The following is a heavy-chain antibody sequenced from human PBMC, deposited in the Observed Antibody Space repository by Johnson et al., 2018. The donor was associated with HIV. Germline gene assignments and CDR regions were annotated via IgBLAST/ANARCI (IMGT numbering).Heavy chain of an antibody. CDR3: AQENFDI. Sequence: QVQLVESGGGVVQPGRSLRLACPVSGFIFTNFAMHWVRQAPGKGLEWVAVVSYDGSTEFYADSVKGRFTISRDNAKNSLYLQINSLRAEDTAVYYCAQENFDIWDQGTMVTVSS. V-gene: IGHV3-30-3*02. CDR2: VSYDGSTE. CDR1: GFIFTNFA. J-gene: IGHJ3*02.